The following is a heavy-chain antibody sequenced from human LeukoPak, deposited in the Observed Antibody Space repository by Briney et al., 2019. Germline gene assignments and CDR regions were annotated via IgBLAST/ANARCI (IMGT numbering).Heavy chain of an antibody. D-gene: IGHD3-3*01. CDR3: ARMEWLSRALGY. Sequence: GGSLRLSCAASGFTFSSYAMSWVRQAPGKGLEWVSVIYSGGSTYYAGSVKGRFTISRDNSKNTLYLQMNSLRAEDTAVYYCARMEWLSRALGYWGQGTLVTVSS. V-gene: IGHV3-53*01. J-gene: IGHJ4*02. CDR1: GFTFSSYA. CDR2: IYSGGST.